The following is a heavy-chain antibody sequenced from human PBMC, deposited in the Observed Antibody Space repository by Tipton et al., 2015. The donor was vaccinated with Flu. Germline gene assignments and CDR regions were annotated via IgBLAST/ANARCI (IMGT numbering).Heavy chain of an antibody. CDR1: GYSINSGYF. CDR3: GRLTYYYGSGTSDC. Sequence: TLSLTCAVSGYSINSGYFWGWIRQPPGKGLEWFGSMSHRGRTYYNPSLKSRVTISADTWKTQFTLKLGSVTAADTAVYYCGRLTYYYGSGTSDCWGQGTLLTVSS. D-gene: IGHD3-10*01. V-gene: IGHV4-38-2*01. CDR2: MSHRGRT. J-gene: IGHJ4*02.